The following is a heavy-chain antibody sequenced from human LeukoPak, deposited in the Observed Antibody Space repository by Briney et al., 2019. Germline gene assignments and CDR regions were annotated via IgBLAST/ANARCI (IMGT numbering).Heavy chain of an antibody. V-gene: IGHV3-74*01. CDR2: INSDGRRT. CDR1: GFTFNTYW. D-gene: IGHD1-1*01. J-gene: IGHJ4*02. Sequence: GGSLRLSCAASGFTFNTYWMHWVRQAPGKGLVWVSRINSDGRRTTYADSLKGRFTVSRDNARNSLYLQMNSLRADDTAIYYCAREGGWNDFDYWGQGTLATVSS. CDR3: AREGGWNDFDY.